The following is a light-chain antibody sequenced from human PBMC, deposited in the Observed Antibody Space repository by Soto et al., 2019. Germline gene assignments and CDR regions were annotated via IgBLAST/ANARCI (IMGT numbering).Light chain of an antibody. Sequence: QSVLTQPPSVSGAPRQRVTVSCTGSSSNIGAGYDVHWYQQLPGTAPKLLIYGNSNRPSGVPDRFSGSKSGTSASLAIAGLQAEDEADYYCQSYDSSLVVFGGGTKLTVL. CDR3: QSYDSSLVV. CDR2: GNS. J-gene: IGLJ2*01. V-gene: IGLV1-40*01. CDR1: SSNIGAGYD.